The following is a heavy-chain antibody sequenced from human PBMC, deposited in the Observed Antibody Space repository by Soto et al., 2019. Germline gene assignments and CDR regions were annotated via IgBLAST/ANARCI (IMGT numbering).Heavy chain of an antibody. CDR3: ARSARGPLVWDDLDY. D-gene: IGHD3-16*01. V-gene: IGHV1-69*13. CDR2: IIPIFGTA. CDR1: GGTFSSYA. J-gene: IGHJ4*02. Sequence: ASVKVSCKASGGTFSSYAISWVRQAPGQGLEWMGGIIPIFGTANYAQKFQGRVTITADESTSTAYMELSSLRSEDTAVYYCARSARGPLVWDDLDYWGQGTLVTVSS.